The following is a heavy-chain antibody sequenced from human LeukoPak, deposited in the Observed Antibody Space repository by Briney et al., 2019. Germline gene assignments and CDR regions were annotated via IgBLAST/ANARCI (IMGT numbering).Heavy chain of an antibody. CDR1: GYTFTSYD. Sequence: ASVKVSCKASGYTFTSYDINWVRQATGQGPEWMGWMNPNSGNTGYAQKFQGRVTITRNTSISTAYMELSSLRSEDTAVYYCARGTPYCGSASCYNYWGQGSLVTVSS. CDR2: MNPNSGNT. D-gene: IGHD2-2*02. V-gene: IGHV1-8*03. J-gene: IGHJ4*02. CDR3: ARGTPYCGSASCYNY.